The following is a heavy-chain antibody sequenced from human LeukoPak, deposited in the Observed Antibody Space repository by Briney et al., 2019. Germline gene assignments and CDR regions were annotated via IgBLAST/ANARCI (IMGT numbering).Heavy chain of an antibody. V-gene: IGHV4-4*02. CDR3: ARHGRAAAGLVYFDY. CDR1: GGSISSSNW. J-gene: IGHJ4*02. CDR2: IYHSGST. D-gene: IGHD6-13*01. Sequence: SGTLSLTCAVSGGSISSSNWWSWVRQPPGKGLEWIGEIYHSGSTNYNPSLKSRVTISVDTSKNQFSLKLSSVTAADTAVYYCARHGRAAAGLVYFDYWGQGTLVTVSS.